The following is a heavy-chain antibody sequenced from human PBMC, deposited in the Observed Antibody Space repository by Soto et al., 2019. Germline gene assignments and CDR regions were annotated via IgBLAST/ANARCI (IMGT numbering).Heavy chain of an antibody. CDR2: IYHSGST. D-gene: IGHD3-3*01. J-gene: IGHJ6*02. CDR3: ARDSPYYDFWSGYYTFYYYGMDV. CDR1: GYSISSGYY. Sequence: SETLSLTCAVSGYSISSGYYWGWIRQPPGKGLEWIGSIYHSGSTYYNPSLKSRVTISVDTSKNQFSLKLSSVTAADTAVYYCARDSPYYDFWSGYYTFYYYGMDVWGQGTTVTVSS. V-gene: IGHV4-38-2*02.